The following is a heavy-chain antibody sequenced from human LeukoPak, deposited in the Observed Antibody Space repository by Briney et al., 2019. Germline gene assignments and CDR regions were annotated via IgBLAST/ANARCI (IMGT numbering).Heavy chain of an antibody. D-gene: IGHD3-9*01. CDR1: GFAFCSYA. J-gene: IGHJ4*02. CDR3: ARGRLSRYFDWLSPYYFDY. Sequence: GGSLRLSCAASGFAFCSYAMSWVRQAPGKGLEWVADIKQDGSEKYYVDSVKGRFTISRDNAKNSLYLQMNSLRAEDTAVYYCARGRLSRYFDWLSPYYFDYWGQGTLVTVSS. V-gene: IGHV3-7*01. CDR2: IKQDGSEK.